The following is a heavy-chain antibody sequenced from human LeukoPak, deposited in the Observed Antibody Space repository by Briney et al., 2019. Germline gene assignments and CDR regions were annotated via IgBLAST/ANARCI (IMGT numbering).Heavy chain of an antibody. CDR1: GGSISSSSYY. CDR3: ARLTYGSGSYYGYYYYYYMDV. D-gene: IGHD3-10*01. CDR2: IYYSGST. V-gene: IGHV4-39*01. J-gene: IGHJ6*03. Sequence: SETLSLTCTVSGGSISSSSYYWGWIRQPPGNGLEWIGSIYYSGSTYYNPSLKSRVTISVDTSKNQFSLKLSSVTAADTAVYYCARLTYGSGSYYGYYYYYYMDVWGKGTTVTISS.